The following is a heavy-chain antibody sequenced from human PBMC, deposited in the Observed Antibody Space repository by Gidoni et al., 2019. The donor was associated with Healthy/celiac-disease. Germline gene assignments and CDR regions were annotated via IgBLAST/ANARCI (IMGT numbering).Heavy chain of an antibody. Sequence: QVQLQESGPGLVKPSQTLSLTCTVSVGSISSGGYYWRWIRQHTGKGLEWIGYIYYSGSTYYNPSLNSRVTISVDTSKNQFSLKLSSVTAADTAVYYCARGRRYYDSSGYRGAFDIWGQGTMVTVSS. V-gene: IGHV4-31*03. CDR2: IYYSGST. D-gene: IGHD3-22*01. CDR1: VGSISSGGYY. J-gene: IGHJ3*02. CDR3: ARGRRYYDSSGYRGAFDI.